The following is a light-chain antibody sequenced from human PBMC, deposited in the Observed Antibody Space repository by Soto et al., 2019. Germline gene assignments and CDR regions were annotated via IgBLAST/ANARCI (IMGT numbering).Light chain of an antibody. V-gene: IGKV1-5*03. CDR3: QQYDTYVT. Sequence: DIQMTQSPSALSASVGDRVTITCRASQTISNWLAWYQQKPGKAPKLLIYKASTLESGVPSRFSGSGSGTEFTLTISSPQPDDFATYYCQQYDTYVTFGPGTKVDIK. CDR1: QTISNW. CDR2: KAS. J-gene: IGKJ3*01.